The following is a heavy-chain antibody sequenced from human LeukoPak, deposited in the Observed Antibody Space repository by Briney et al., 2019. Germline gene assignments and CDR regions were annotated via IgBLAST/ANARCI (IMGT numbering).Heavy chain of an antibody. J-gene: IGHJ4*02. D-gene: IGHD6-19*01. CDR1: GYTFTIYY. V-gene: IGHV1-46*01. CDR3: ARDHSVAGNRGPDY. Sequence: ASETVSCTASGYTFTIYYMHWVRQAPGQGLEWMGIINPSGGSTSYAQKFQGRVTMTRDTSTSTVYMELSSLRSEDTAVYYCARDHSVAGNRGPDYWGQGTLVTVSS. CDR2: INPSGGST.